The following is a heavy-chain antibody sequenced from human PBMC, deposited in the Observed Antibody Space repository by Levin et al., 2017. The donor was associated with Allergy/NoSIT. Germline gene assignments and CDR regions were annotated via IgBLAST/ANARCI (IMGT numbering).Heavy chain of an antibody. J-gene: IGHJ4*02. Sequence: SCAASGFIVSDSYMSWIRQAPGKGLEWGSYISRGNSYTNYLDSVKGRFTISRDNAKNSLYLQMNSLRAEDTAIYYCARGRVPNDYWGQGTLVTVSS. CDR2: ISRGNSYT. CDR3: ARGRVPNDY. CDR1: GFIVSDSY. D-gene: IGHD3-10*01. V-gene: IGHV3-11*05.